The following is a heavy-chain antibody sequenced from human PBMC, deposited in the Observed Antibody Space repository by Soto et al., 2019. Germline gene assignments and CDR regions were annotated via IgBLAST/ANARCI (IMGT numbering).Heavy chain of an antibody. CDR3: AMPFRDYDVWSGFGN. D-gene: IGHD3-3*01. CDR2: IYYSGST. Sequence: QLQLQESGPGLVKPSETLSLTCSVSGAFISSGSYYWGWIRQPPGRGREWIGSIYYSGSTYYNPPRKSRVTIPVDTSKNQFSLNMRSVTAADTTVYYFAMPFRDYDVWSGFGNWGQGTLVNVSS. J-gene: IGHJ4*02. V-gene: IGHV4-39*01. CDR1: GAFISSGSYY.